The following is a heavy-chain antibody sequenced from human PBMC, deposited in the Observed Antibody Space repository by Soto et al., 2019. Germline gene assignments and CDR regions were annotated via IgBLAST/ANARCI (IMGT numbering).Heavy chain of an antibody. CDR1: GFTVSSNY. Sequence: EVQLVEFVGDLVQPGRSLRLSCAASGFTVSSNYMSWVRQAPGKGLEWVSVIYSGGSTYYADSVKGRFTISRDNSKNTLYLRMNSLRAEDTAVYYCAREYSYGYYYYYAMDVWGQGTTVTVSS. V-gene: IGHV3-66*01. CDR3: AREYSYGYYYYYAMDV. CDR2: IYSGGST. J-gene: IGHJ6*02. D-gene: IGHD5-18*01.